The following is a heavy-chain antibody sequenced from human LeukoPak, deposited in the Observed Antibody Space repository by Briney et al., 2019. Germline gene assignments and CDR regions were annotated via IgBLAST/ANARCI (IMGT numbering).Heavy chain of an antibody. CDR2: INPYNGNT. CDR3: ARKLVFDY. D-gene: IGHD1-1*01. J-gene: IGHJ4*02. CDR1: GYTFASNSISG. V-gene: IGHV1-18*04. Sequence: ASVKVSCKASGYTFASNSISGISWVRQAPGQGLEWMGWINPYNGNTKYAQKFQGIVTLTTDTSTSTAYMELRGLRSDDTAVYYCARKLVFDYWGQGTLVTVSS.